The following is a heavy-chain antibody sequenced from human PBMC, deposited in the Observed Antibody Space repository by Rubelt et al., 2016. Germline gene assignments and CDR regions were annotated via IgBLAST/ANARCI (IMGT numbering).Heavy chain of an antibody. J-gene: IGHJ4*02. V-gene: IGHV3-66*01. D-gene: IGHD3-22*01. Sequence: GLEWVPVIYSGGSTYYADSVKGRFTISRDNAKNTLYLQMNSLRAEDTAVYYCARDSGLINYDSSGYYAYWGQGTLVTVSS. CDR3: ARDSGLINYDSSGYYAY. CDR2: IYSGGST.